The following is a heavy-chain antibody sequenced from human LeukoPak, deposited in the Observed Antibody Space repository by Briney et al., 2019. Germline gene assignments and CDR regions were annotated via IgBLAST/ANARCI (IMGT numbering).Heavy chain of an antibody. V-gene: IGHV4-39*01. Sequence: SETLSLTCTVSGGSISSSTYYWGWIRQPPGKGLEWIGSIYYSGSTYNNPSLKSRVTIFVDTSKIQFSLKLSSVTATDTAVYYCARTYGDYDDAFDVWGQGTMVTVSS. CDR1: GGSISSSTYY. D-gene: IGHD4-17*01. J-gene: IGHJ3*01. CDR2: IYYSGST. CDR3: ARTYGDYDDAFDV.